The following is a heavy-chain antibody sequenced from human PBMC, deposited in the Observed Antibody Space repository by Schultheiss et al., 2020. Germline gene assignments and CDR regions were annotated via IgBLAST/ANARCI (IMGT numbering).Heavy chain of an antibody. CDR3: ARGGYDYVYFQH. CDR2: IYYSGST. D-gene: IGHD3-16*01. CDR1: GGSFSGYY. V-gene: IGHV4-59*01. Sequence: SQTLSLTCAVYGGSFSGYYWSWIRQHPGKGLEWIGYIYYSGSTNYNPSLKSRVTISVDTSKNQFSLKLSSVTAADTAVYYCARGGYDYVYFQHWGQGTLVIVFS. J-gene: IGHJ1*01.